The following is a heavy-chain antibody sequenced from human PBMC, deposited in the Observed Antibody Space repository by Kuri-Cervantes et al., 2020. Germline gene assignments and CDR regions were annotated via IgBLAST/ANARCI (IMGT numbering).Heavy chain of an antibody. J-gene: IGHJ6*02. Sequence: GGSLRLSCAASGFTFDDYAMHWVRQAPGKGLVWVSRINSDGSSTSYADSVKGRFTISRDNAKNTLYLQMNSLRAEDTAVYYCARLGVLITYYYGMDVWGQGTTVTVSS. CDR3: ARLGVLITYYYGMDV. V-gene: IGHV3-74*01. CDR2: INSDGSST. CDR1: GFTFDDYA.